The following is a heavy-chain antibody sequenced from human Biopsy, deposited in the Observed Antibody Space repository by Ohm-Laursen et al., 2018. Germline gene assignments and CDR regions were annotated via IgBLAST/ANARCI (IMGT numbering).Heavy chain of an antibody. CDR2: IVPVLGHL. CDR3: AADADGYYTEFDY. J-gene: IGHJ4*02. Sequence: SSVKVSCKASGGPSSNYAFSWVRQAPGQGLEWVGRIVPVLGHLNYAQRFQGRVSITADKSTSYVFMELSRLTSGDTAVYYCAADADGYYTEFDYWGPGTLATVSS. D-gene: IGHD3-3*01. CDR1: GGPSSNYA. V-gene: IGHV1-69*04.